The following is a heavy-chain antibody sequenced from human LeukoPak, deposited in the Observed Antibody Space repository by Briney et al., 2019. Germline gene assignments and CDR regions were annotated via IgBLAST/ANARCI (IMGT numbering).Heavy chain of an antibody. Sequence: GASVKVSCKASGYTFTSYGISWVRQAPGQGLEWMGWISAYNGNTNYAQKLQGRVTTTTDTSTSTAYMELRSLRSDDTAVYYCARAGLLWLGELLQVGLMDVWGKGTTVTVSS. CDR3: ARAGLLWLGELLQVGLMDV. D-gene: IGHD3-10*01. J-gene: IGHJ6*04. CDR2: ISAYNGNT. CDR1: GYTFTSYG. V-gene: IGHV1-18*04.